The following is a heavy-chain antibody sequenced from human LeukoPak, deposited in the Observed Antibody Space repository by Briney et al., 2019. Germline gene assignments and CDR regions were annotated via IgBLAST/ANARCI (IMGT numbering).Heavy chain of an antibody. J-gene: IGHJ4*02. D-gene: IGHD2-15*01. CDR2: INHSGST. Sequence: SSETLSLTCAVYGGSFSGYYWSWIRQPPGKGLEWIGEINHSGSTNYNPSLKSRATISVDTSKNQFSLKLSSVTAADTAVYYCARGYCSGGSCYSFDYWGQGTLVTVSS. CDR3: ARGYCSGGSCYSFDY. V-gene: IGHV4-34*01. CDR1: GGSFSGYY.